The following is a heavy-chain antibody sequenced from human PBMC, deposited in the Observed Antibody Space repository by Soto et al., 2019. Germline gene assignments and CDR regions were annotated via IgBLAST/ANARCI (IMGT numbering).Heavy chain of an antibody. CDR3: AFPGSYSGGT. CDR2: IDQDGSAT. V-gene: IGHV3-7*03. D-gene: IGHD3-10*01. J-gene: IGHJ5*02. Sequence: VQLVESGGALVQPGGSLRLSCAASGLVFKTYWVEWVRQAPGKGLEWVASIDQDGSATYYADSVKGRFTISRDNAADSAHLHMNSLRVWDTAIYYCAFPGSYSGGTWGQGTLVTVTS. CDR1: GLVFKTYW.